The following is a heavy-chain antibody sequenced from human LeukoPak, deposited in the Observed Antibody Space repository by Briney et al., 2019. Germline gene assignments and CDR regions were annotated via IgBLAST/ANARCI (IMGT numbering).Heavy chain of an antibody. CDR3: ARRPDNTGWFFDY. V-gene: IGHV4-4*02. CDR1: GGSISSSNW. J-gene: IGHJ4*02. Sequence: SETLSLTCAVSGGSISSSNWWSWVRQPPGKGLEWIGEIYHRGNTNYNPSLKNRVTISVDKSKNQFSLNLSSVTAAGTAVYYCARRPDNTGWFFDYWGQGTLVTASS. D-gene: IGHD6-19*01. CDR2: IYHRGNT.